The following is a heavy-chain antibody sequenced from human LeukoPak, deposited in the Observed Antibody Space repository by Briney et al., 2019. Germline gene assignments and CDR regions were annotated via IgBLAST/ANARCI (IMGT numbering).Heavy chain of an antibody. Sequence: PGGSLRLSCAASGFTFSSYAMSWVRQAPGKGLEWVSAISGSGGSTYHADSVKGRFTISRDNSKNTLYLQMNSLRAEDTAVYYCAKGYQLLGEVWFDPWGQGTLVTVSS. D-gene: IGHD2-2*01. J-gene: IGHJ5*02. CDR3: AKGYQLLGEVWFDP. V-gene: IGHV3-23*01. CDR1: GFTFSSYA. CDR2: ISGSGGST.